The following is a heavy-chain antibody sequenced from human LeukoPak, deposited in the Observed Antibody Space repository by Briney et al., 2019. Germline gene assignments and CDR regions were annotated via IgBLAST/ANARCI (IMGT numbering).Heavy chain of an antibody. J-gene: IGHJ6*03. V-gene: IGHV3-13*01. Sequence: PGGSLRLSCAASGFTFSSYDMHWVRQSTGKGLECVSSIGTAGDTYYPGSVKGRFTISRENAKNSLYLQMNSLRAGDTAVYYCARGPHVRDYYYYYMDVWGNGTTVTVSS. CDR3: ARGPHVRDYYYYYMDV. CDR2: IGTAGDT. D-gene: IGHD6-6*01. CDR1: GFTFSSYD.